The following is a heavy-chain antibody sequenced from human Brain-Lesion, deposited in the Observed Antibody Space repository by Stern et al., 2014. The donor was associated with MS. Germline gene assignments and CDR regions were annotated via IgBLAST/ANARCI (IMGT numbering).Heavy chain of an antibody. J-gene: IGHJ6*02. CDR2: LNPNTGGR. V-gene: IGHV1-2*02. CDR3: ARDQRGITIFGVVTDYYYLGMDV. Sequence: VQLVQSGAEVKKPGASVKVSCKTSGYIFTGYYIHWVRQAPGQGLEWMAWLNPNTGGRKYAQKFQGRVTMSRDTSISTAYVELSSLTSDDTAVYYCARDQRGITIFGVVTDYYYLGMDVWGQGTTVTVSS. CDR1: GYIFTGYY. D-gene: IGHD3-3*01.